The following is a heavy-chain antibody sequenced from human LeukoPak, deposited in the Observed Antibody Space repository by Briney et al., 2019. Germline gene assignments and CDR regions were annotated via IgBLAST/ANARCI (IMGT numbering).Heavy chain of an antibody. Sequence: ASVKVSCKASGYTFTNYGINWLRQAPGQGLEWMGWISAYNGNTNYAQRLQGRVTMTTDTSTSTAYMELRSLRSDDTAVYYCARDSGGGSYYQDHWGQGTLVTVSS. D-gene: IGHD1-26*01. CDR2: ISAYNGNT. CDR3: ARDSGGGSYYQDH. J-gene: IGHJ4*02. V-gene: IGHV1-18*01. CDR1: GYTFTNYG.